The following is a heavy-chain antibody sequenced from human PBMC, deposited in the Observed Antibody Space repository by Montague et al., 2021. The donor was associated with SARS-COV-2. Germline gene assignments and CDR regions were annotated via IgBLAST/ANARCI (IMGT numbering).Heavy chain of an antibody. J-gene: IGHJ3*02. D-gene: IGHD2-2*01. CDR2: VNQSGTT. CDR1: GGSFSNYY. V-gene: IGHV4-34*01. CDR3: ATGPQPVVVPGAGPAGRAFDI. Sequence: SETLSLTCAISGGSFSNYYWSWIRQPPGKGLEWIGEVNQSGTTIYNPSVKSGVTISEDTSKNQFYLRLNSVTTADTAVYYCATGPQPVVVPGAGPAGRAFDIWGQGKMVTVSS.